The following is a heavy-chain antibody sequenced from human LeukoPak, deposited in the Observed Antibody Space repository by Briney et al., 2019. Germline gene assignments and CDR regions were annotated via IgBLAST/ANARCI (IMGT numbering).Heavy chain of an antibody. Sequence: GGSLRLSCAASGFTFSSYSMNWVRQAPGKGLEWVSYISSSSNTIYYADSVKGRFTISRDNAKNSLFLQMNSLRDEDTSVYYCAKDGDKARSRNFDYWGQGTLVTVSS. CDR1: GFTFSSYS. D-gene: IGHD5-24*01. J-gene: IGHJ4*02. V-gene: IGHV3-48*02. CDR3: AKDGDKARSRNFDY. CDR2: ISSSSNTI.